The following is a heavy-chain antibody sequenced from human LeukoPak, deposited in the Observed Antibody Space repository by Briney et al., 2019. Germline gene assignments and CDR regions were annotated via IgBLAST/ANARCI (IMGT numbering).Heavy chain of an antibody. J-gene: IGHJ4*02. CDR3: AREWELLPGAFDY. CDR2: TYYRSKWYN. CDR1: GDSVSSDNVA. V-gene: IGHV6-1*01. D-gene: IGHD1-26*01. Sequence: SQTLSLTCDISGDSVSSDNVAWNWIRQSPSRGLEWLGRTYYRSKWYNDYAVSVKSRITINPDTSKNQFSLQLNSVTPEDTAVYYCAREWELLPGAFDYWGQGTLVTISS.